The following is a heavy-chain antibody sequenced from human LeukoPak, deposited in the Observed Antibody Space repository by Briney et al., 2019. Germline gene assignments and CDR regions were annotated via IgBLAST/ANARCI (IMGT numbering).Heavy chain of an antibody. V-gene: IGHV1-3*01. D-gene: IGHD3-22*01. Sequence: ASVKVSCKASGYTFTSYAMHWVRQAPGQRLEWMGWINAGNGNTKYSQKFQGRVTITRDTSASTAYMELSSLRSEDTAVYYCARGHPNYFYSSGYYPLGGYYFDYWGQGSLVTVSS. CDR1: GYTFTSYA. J-gene: IGHJ4*02. CDR3: ARGHPNYFYSSGYYPLGGYYFDY. CDR2: INAGNGNT.